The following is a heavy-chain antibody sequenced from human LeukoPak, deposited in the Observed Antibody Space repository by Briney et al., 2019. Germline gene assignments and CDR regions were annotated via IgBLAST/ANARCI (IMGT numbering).Heavy chain of an antibody. J-gene: IGHJ4*02. Sequence: SETLSLTCSFSGGSIRGGGYYWGWVPQPPGKGLEWIASLYSNGNTFYNPSLKSRVTISEESSKSQFSLKLRTVTAADTAVYFCWRAADHWGQGILVTVSS. CDR2: LYSNGNT. CDR3: WRAADH. CDR1: GGSIRGGGYY. V-gene: IGHV4-39*01.